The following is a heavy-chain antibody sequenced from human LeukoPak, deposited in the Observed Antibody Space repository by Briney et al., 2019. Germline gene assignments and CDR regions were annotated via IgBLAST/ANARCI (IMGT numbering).Heavy chain of an antibody. J-gene: IGHJ5*02. Sequence: SETLSLTCAVYGGSFSGYYWSWIRQPPGKGLEWIGEINHSGSTNYNPSLKSRVTISVDTSKNHFSLQLSSVTAADTAVYYCARGKRIADPWGQGTLVTVSS. V-gene: IGHV4-34*01. CDR3: ARGKRIADP. CDR2: INHSGST. D-gene: IGHD2-21*01. CDR1: GGSFSGYY.